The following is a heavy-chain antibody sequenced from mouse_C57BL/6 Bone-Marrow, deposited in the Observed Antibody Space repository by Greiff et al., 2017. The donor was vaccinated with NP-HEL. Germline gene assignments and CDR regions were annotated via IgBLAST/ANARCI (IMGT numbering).Heavy chain of an antibody. CDR3: ARHYYYGTWFAY. CDR2: IYPRSGNT. J-gene: IGHJ3*01. Sequence: QVQLQQSGAELARPGASVKLSCKASGYTFTSYGLSWVKQRTGQGLEWIGEIYPRSGNTYYNEKFKGKATLTADISSSTAYMELRSLTSEDSAVYFCARHYYYGTWFAYWGQGTLVTVSA. V-gene: IGHV1-81*01. D-gene: IGHD1-1*01. CDR1: GYTFTSYG.